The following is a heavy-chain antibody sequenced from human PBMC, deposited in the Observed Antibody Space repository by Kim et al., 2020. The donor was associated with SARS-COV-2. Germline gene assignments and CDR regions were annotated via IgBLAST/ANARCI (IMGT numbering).Heavy chain of an antibody. J-gene: IGHJ6*02. V-gene: IGHV4-59*01. CDR3: TRKEDYFYGMDV. Sequence: NVNPSLKSRVTISVDTSKNQFSLKLSSVTAADTAVYYCTRKEDYFYGMDVWGQGTTVTVSS.